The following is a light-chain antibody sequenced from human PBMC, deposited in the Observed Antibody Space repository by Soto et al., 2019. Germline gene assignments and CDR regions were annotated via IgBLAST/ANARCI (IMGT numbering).Light chain of an antibody. CDR3: QQSGTSPPYS. CDR2: GAS. CDR1: QSVSSN. V-gene: IGKV3-15*01. Sequence: EIVMTQSPATLSVSPGERATLSCRASQSVSSNLAWYQQKPGQAPRLLIYGASTRATGIPARFSGSGSGTDFTLTISRLEPEDFAVYYCQQSGTSPPYSFGPGTKVDIK. J-gene: IGKJ2*01.